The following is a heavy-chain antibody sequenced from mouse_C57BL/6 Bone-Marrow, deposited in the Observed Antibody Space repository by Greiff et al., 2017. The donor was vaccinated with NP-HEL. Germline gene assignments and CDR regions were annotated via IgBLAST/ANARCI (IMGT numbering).Heavy chain of an antibody. J-gene: IGHJ4*01. CDR2: INYDGSST. D-gene: IGHD2-4*01. CDR1: GFTFSDYY. CDR3: AREGGLRRRTYAMDY. V-gene: IGHV5-16*01. Sequence: EVKLVESEGGLVQPGSSMKLSCTASGFTFSDYYMAWVRQVPEKGLEWVANINYDGSSTYYLDSLKSRFIIARDNANNILYLQRSSLKSEDTATYYCAREGGLRRRTYAMDYWGQGTSVTVSS.